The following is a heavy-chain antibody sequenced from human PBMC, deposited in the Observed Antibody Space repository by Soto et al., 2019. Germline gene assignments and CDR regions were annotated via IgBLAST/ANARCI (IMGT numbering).Heavy chain of an antibody. J-gene: IGHJ6*02. CDR2: INSISSTI. CDR1: GFTFSSYS. D-gene: IGHD2-15*01. V-gene: IGHV3-48*02. Sequence: EVQLVESGGGLVQPGGSLRLSCAASGFTFSSYSMNWVRQAPGKGLEWVSYINSISSTIYYADSVKGRFTISRDNAKNSLYLQMNSLRDEDTAVYYWARDIGCSGGSCYYYGMVVWGQGTTVTVSS. CDR3: ARDIGCSGGSCYYYGMVV.